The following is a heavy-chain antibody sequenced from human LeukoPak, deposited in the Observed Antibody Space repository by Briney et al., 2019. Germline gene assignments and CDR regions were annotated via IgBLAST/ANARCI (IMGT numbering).Heavy chain of an antibody. D-gene: IGHD3-10*01. J-gene: IGHJ3*01. CDR1: GYTFRIYG. CDR2: ISAYNGNT. CDR3: AGARYGSGNYDAVFDV. V-gene: IGHV1-18*01. Sequence: GASGNVCFNASGYTFRIYGISWVRQAPGQGLEWMGWISAYNGNTYHAQTLQVRVSMATDTSTATAYMHLRSLRSDDTAMYYCAGARYGSGNYDAVFDVWGQRTMVT.